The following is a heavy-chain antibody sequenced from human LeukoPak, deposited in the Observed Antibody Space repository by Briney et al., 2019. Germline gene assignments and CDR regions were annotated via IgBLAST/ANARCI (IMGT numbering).Heavy chain of an antibody. CDR1: GGSISNYF. D-gene: IGHD6-19*01. J-gene: IGHJ4*02. Sequence: SETLSLTCTVSGGSISNYFWSWIRQPPGKGLESIGNIYYSGSTNYNPSLKGRVTISVDTSKNQFSLKLSSVTAADTAVYYCARQGVAGNFDYWGQGTLVTVSS. CDR3: ARQGVAGNFDY. V-gene: IGHV4-59*08. CDR2: IYYSGST.